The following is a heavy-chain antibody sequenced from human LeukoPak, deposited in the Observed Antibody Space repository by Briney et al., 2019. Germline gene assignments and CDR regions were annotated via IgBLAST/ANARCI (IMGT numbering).Heavy chain of an antibody. CDR2: INWNGGST. CDR3: ARIVATIAAAGSSKAFDP. D-gene: IGHD5-12*01. Sequence: GGSLRLSCAASGFTFDDYGMSWVRQAPGKGLEWVSGINWNGGSTGYADSVKGQFTISRDNAKNSLYLQMNSLRAEDTAVYYCARIVATIAAAGSSKAFDPWGQGTLVTVSS. CDR1: GFTFDDYG. V-gene: IGHV3-20*04. J-gene: IGHJ5*02.